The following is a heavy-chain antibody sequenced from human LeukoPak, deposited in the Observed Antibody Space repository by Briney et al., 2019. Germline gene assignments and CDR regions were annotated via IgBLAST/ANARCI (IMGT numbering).Heavy chain of an antibody. CDR1: GGSISSGGYS. V-gene: IGHV4-30-2*01. CDR2: IYHSGST. CDR3: ARARGGSGYYYALLLGWFDP. Sequence: SETLSLTCAVSGGSISSGGYSWSWIRQPPGKGLEWIGYIYHSGSTYYNPSLKSRVTISVDRSKNQFSLKLSSVTAADTAVYYCARARGGSGYYYALLLGWFDPWGQGTLVTVSS. D-gene: IGHD3-22*01. J-gene: IGHJ5*02.